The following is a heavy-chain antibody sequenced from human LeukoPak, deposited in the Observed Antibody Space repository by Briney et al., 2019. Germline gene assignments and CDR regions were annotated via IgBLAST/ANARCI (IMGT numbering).Heavy chain of an antibody. Sequence: ASVKVSCKASGGTFSSYAISWVRQAPGQGLEWMGGIIPIFGTANYAQKFQGRVTITADESTSTAYMELSSLRPEDTAVYYCARSYGDYVGDPWGQGTLVTVSS. J-gene: IGHJ5*02. CDR2: IIPIFGTA. V-gene: IGHV1-69*01. D-gene: IGHD4-17*01. CDR3: ARSYGDYVGDP. CDR1: GGTFSSYA.